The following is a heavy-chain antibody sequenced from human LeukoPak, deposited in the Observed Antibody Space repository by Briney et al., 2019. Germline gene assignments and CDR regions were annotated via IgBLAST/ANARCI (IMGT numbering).Heavy chain of an antibody. D-gene: IGHD2-2*01. CDR2: IIPIFGTA. V-gene: IGHV1-69*05. CDR1: GGTFSSYA. CDR3: AADLGYCSSTSCYGDV. J-gene: IGHJ6*04. Sequence: ASVKVSCKASGGTFSSYAVSWVRQAPGQGLEWMGGIIPIFGTANYAQKFQGRVTITTDESTSTAYMELSSLRSEDTAVYYCAADLGYCSSTSCYGDVWGKGTTVTVSS.